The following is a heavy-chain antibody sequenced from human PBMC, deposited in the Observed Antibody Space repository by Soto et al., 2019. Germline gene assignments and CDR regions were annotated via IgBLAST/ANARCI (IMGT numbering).Heavy chain of an antibody. CDR3: AKAVGSYGNFDY. J-gene: IGHJ4*02. D-gene: IGHD5-18*01. CDR1: GFTFDHYA. Sequence: EVQLVESGGGLVQPGRSLRLSCAASGFTFDHYAMQWVRQAPGKGLEWVSRISWNSGSIGYADSVKGRFTISRDNAKNSLYLQMNSLRAEDTALYYCAKAVGSYGNFDYWGQGTLVTVSS. V-gene: IGHV3-9*01. CDR2: ISWNSGSI.